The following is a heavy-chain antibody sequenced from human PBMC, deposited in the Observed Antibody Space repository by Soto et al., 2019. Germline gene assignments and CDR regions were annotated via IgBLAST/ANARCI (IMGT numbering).Heavy chain of an antibody. D-gene: IGHD1-1*01. Sequence: SETLSLTCTVSGASISGYYWSWIRKAAGKGLEWIGRIYATGTTDYNPSLKSRVMMSVDTSKKQFSLKLRSVTAADTAVYYCVRDGTKTLRDWFDPWGQGISVTVSS. CDR2: IYATGTT. V-gene: IGHV4-4*07. J-gene: IGHJ5*02. CDR3: VRDGTKTLRDWFDP. CDR1: GASISGYY.